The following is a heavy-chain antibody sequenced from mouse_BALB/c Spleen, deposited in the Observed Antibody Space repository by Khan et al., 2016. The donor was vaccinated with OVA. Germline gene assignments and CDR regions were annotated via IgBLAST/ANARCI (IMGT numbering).Heavy chain of an antibody. D-gene: IGHD2-1*01. V-gene: IGHV6-6*01. CDR1: GFTFSDAW. Sequence: EVKLEESGGGLVQPGGSMKLSCAATGFTFSDAWMDWVRQSPEKGLEWVAEIRSKLNNHATYYAESVKGRFTISRDDSKSSVYLQMNRLRAEDTGMYYGISMVNTLYYYAMDYWGQGTSGTVSS. CDR3: ISMVNTLYYYAMDY. J-gene: IGHJ4*01. CDR2: IRSKLNNHAT.